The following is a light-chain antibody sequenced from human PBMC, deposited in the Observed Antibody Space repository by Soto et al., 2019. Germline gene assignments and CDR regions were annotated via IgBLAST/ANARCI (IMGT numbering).Light chain of an antibody. Sequence: DIQMTQSPSILSASVGDRVTVTCRASQSISSWLAWYQQKPGKAPKLLIYDASSLESGVPSRFSGSGSGTELTLTISSLQPDDFATYYCQQYNSYLYTFGQGTKLEIK. CDR3: QQYNSYLYT. V-gene: IGKV1-5*01. CDR1: QSISSW. CDR2: DAS. J-gene: IGKJ2*01.